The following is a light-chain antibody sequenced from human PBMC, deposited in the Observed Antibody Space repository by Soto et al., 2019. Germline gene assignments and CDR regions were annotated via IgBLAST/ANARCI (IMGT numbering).Light chain of an antibody. V-gene: IGKV3-11*02. J-gene: IGKJ4*01. CDR2: DTS. CDR1: QSVRSF. CDR3: QQRYDWPT. Sequence: EIVLTQSPATLSLSPGERATLSYRASQSVRSFLAWYQQKPGQAPRLLIYDTSNRATDVPARFSGSFSDSGSGRDFTLTISSLEPEDSAIYYCQQRYDWPTFGGGTKVEIK.